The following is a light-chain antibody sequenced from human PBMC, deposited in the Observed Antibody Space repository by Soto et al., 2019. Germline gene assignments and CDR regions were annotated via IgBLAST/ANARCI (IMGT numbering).Light chain of an antibody. CDR1: QSVSNNY. CDR2: GAS. J-gene: IGKJ1*01. V-gene: IGKV3-20*01. Sequence: EIVLTQSPGTLSLSPGERATLSCMASQSVSNNYLAWYQQIPGQAPRLLIYGASNRATGIPDRFSGSGSGTDFTLTISRLEPEDFAVYYCQQYGSSGTFGQGTKVDI. CDR3: QQYGSSGT.